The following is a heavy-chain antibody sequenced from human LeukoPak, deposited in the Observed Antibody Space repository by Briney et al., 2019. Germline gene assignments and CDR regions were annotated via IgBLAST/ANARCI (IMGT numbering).Heavy chain of an antibody. D-gene: IGHD3-3*01. J-gene: IGHJ6*03. V-gene: IGHV4-34*01. Sequence: PSETLSLTCAVYGGSFSGYYWSWIRQPPGKGLEWIEEINHSGSTNYNPSLKSRVTISVDTSKNQFSLKLSSVTAADTAVYYCARGQDFWSGPRMDVCGKGTTVTVSS. CDR1: GGSFSGYY. CDR2: INHSGST. CDR3: ARGQDFWSGPRMDV.